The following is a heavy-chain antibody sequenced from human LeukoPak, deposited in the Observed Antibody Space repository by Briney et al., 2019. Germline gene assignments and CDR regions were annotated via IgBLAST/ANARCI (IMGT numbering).Heavy chain of an antibody. V-gene: IGHV4-61*02. CDR3: ARSLGWLVSSRGYYYYYMDV. CDR2: IYTSGST. J-gene: IGHJ6*03. D-gene: IGHD6-19*01. Sequence: SETLSLTCTVSGASISSSSYYWSWIRPPAGKGLEWIGRIYTSGSTNYNPSLKSRVTMSVDTSKNQFSLKLSSVTAADTAVYYCARSLGWLVSSRGYYYYYMDVWGKGTTVTISS. CDR1: GASISSSSYY.